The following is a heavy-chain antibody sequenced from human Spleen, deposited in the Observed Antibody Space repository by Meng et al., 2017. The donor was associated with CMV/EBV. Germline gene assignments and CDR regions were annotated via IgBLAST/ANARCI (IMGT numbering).Heavy chain of an antibody. D-gene: IGHD3-3*01. CDR2: IRYDGSNK. CDR1: GFTFSSYG. Sequence: GGSLRLSCAASGFTFSSYGMHWVRQAPGKGLEWVAFIRYDGSNKYYEDSVKGRFTISRDNSKNTLYLQMNSLRAEDTAVYYCAKDDSILGVVITAVFDYWGQGTLVTVSS. CDR3: AKDDSILGVVITAVFDY. V-gene: IGHV3-30*02. J-gene: IGHJ4*02.